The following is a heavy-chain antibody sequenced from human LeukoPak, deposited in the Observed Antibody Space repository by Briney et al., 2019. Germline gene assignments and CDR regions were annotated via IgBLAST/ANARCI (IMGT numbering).Heavy chain of an antibody. Sequence: ASVKVSCKASGYTFTSYDINWVRQATGQGLEWMGWMNPNSGNTGYAQKFQGRVTMTRNTSISTAYMELSSLRSEDTAVYYCARAPYYDFWSGSRNWFDPWGQGTLVTVSS. CDR1: GYTFTSYD. CDR2: MNPNSGNT. J-gene: IGHJ5*02. CDR3: ARAPYYDFWSGSRNWFDP. D-gene: IGHD3-3*01. V-gene: IGHV1-8*01.